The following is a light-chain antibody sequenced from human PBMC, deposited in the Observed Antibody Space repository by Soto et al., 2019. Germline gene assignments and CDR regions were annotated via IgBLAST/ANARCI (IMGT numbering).Light chain of an antibody. CDR2: GAS. J-gene: IGKJ5*01. V-gene: IGKV3-20*01. CDR3: QQYVSHPIT. Sequence: EIVLTQSPGTLSLSPGERASLSFRASQSVTSSYLAWYQQKTGQAPRLLIYGASSGDTGIPDRFSGSGSGTDFTLTISRLEPEDFSVYYCQQYVSHPITFGQGTRLEIK. CDR1: QSVTSSY.